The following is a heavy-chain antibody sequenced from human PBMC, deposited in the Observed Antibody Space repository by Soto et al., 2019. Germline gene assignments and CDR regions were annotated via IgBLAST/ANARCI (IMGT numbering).Heavy chain of an antibody. CDR2: ISYDGSNK. CDR3: AKDQPAYCGGDCSSGYYFDY. J-gene: IGHJ4*02. D-gene: IGHD2-21*02. Sequence: PGGSLRLSCAASGFTFSSYGMHWVRQAPGKGLEWVAVISYDGSNKYYADSVKGRFTISRDNSKNTLYLQMNSLRAEDTAVYYCAKDQPAYCGGDCSSGYYFDYWGQGTLVTVSS. CDR1: GFTFSSYG. V-gene: IGHV3-30*18.